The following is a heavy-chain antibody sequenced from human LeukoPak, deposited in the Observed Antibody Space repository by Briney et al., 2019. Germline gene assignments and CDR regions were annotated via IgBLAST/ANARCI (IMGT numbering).Heavy chain of an antibody. Sequence: PSETLSLTCAVYGGSFSGYYWSWIRQPPGKGLEWIGEINHSGSTNYNPSLKSRVTISVDTSKNQFSLKLSSVTAADTAVYYCARGQFRYDYWGQGTLVTVSS. CDR3: ARGQFRYDY. J-gene: IGHJ4*02. CDR1: GGSFSGYY. D-gene: IGHD5-24*01. V-gene: IGHV4-34*01. CDR2: INHSGST.